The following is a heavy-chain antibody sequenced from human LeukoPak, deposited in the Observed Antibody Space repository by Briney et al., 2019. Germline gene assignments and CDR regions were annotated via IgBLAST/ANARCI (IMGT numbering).Heavy chain of an antibody. CDR1: GFTFSDYY. D-gene: IGHD6-13*01. CDR2: ISSSSSYT. J-gene: IGHJ4*02. Sequence: PGGSLRLSCAASGFTFSDYYMSWIRQAPGQGLERVSYISSSSSYTNYADSVKGRFTISRDNAKNSLYLQMNSLRAEDTAVYYCARSPRIAAAGSYFDYWGQGTLVTVSS. V-gene: IGHV3-11*06. CDR3: ARSPRIAAAGSYFDY.